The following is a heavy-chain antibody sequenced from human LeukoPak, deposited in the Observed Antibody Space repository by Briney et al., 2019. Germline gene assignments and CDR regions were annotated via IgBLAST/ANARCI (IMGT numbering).Heavy chain of an antibody. J-gene: IGHJ3*02. D-gene: IGHD4-11*01. Sequence: GGSLRLSCAASGFTFDDYAMSWVRQTPGKGLEWVSGTNWDGGRTGYADSVKGRFTISRDNAKNSLYLQMNSLRAEDTAVYYCAREPSNYDAFDIWGQGTMVTVSS. CDR1: GFTFDDYA. CDR3: AREPSNYDAFDI. V-gene: IGHV3-20*04. CDR2: TNWDGGRT.